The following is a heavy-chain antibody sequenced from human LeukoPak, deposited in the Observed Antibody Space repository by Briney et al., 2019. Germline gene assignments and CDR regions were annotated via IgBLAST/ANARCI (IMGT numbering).Heavy chain of an antibody. CDR3: ARHILYSSGWTDNEY. Sequence: SETLSLTCSVSGGSISSYYWSWIRQPAGKGLEWIGRIYSSGTTNYNPSLKSRVTMSVDTSKNQFSMRLSSVTAADTALYYCARHILYSSGWTDNEYWGQGTLVTVSS. D-gene: IGHD6-19*01. J-gene: IGHJ4*02. CDR1: GGSISSYY. V-gene: IGHV4-4*07. CDR2: IYSSGTT.